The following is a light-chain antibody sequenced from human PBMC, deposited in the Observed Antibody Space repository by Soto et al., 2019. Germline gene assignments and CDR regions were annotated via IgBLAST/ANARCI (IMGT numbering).Light chain of an antibody. CDR1: RRDVGAFNY. V-gene: IGLV2-14*01. Sequence: QSVLTQPASLSGSPGQSITISCSGTRRDVGAFNYVSWYQQHPGKAPKLIIYEVNNRPSGISDRFSGSKSGDTASLTISGLQPEDDGDYYCSSYTRLSTIIFGGGTKLTVL. CDR2: EVN. CDR3: SSYTRLSTII. J-gene: IGLJ2*01.